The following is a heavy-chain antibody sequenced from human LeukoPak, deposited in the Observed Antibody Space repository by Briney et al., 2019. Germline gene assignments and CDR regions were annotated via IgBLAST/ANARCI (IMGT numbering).Heavy chain of an antibody. V-gene: IGHV3-23*01. Sequence: PGGSLRLSRAASGFTFSSYAMSWVRQAPGKGLEWVSAISGGGGSTYYADSVKGRFTISRDNSKNTLYLQMNSLRAEDTAVYYCAKDRGVHYYGSERGLFNWFDPWGQGTLVTVSS. D-gene: IGHD3-10*01. J-gene: IGHJ5*02. CDR1: GFTFSSYA. CDR3: AKDRGVHYYGSERGLFNWFDP. CDR2: ISGGGGST.